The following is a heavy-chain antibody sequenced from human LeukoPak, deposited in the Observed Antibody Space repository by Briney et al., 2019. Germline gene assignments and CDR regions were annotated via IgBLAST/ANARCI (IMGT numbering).Heavy chain of an antibody. D-gene: IGHD6-19*01. V-gene: IGHV4-39*01. J-gene: IGHJ4*02. CDR1: GDSISSSSYY. CDR3: ATSPRGGIAVAGTYFDY. CDR2: IYYSGST. Sequence: PSETLSLTCTVSGDSISSSSYYWGWIRQPPGKGLEWIGSIYYSGSTYYNPSLKSRVTISVDTSKNQFSLRLSSVTAADTAVYYCATSPRGGIAVAGTYFDYWGQGTLVTVSS.